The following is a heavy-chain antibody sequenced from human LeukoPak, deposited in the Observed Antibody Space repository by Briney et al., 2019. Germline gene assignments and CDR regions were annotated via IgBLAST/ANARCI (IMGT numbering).Heavy chain of an antibody. CDR3: ARGYDYGDYVGDFDY. Sequence: ASVKVSCKASGYTFTSYPISWVRQAPGQGLEWMGWISVYNSNTKYAQKLQGRVTMTTDRSTSTAYMELRSLRSDDTAVYYCARGYDYGDYVGDFDYWGQGTLVSVFS. CDR1: GYTFTSYP. CDR2: ISVYNSNT. J-gene: IGHJ4*02. V-gene: IGHV1-18*01. D-gene: IGHD4-17*01.